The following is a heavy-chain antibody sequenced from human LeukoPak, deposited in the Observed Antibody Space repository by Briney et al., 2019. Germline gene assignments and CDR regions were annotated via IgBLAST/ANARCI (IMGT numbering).Heavy chain of an antibody. D-gene: IGHD6-19*01. CDR1: GFTFSSYA. J-gene: IGHJ4*02. Sequence: GGSLRLSCAASGFTFSSYAMSWVRQAPGKGLEWVSAISGSGGSTYYADSVKGRFTISRDNSKNTLYLQMNSLRAEDTAGYYCAKVHDSSGWYYFDYWGQGTLVTVSS. CDR2: ISGSGGST. V-gene: IGHV3-23*01. CDR3: AKVHDSSGWYYFDY.